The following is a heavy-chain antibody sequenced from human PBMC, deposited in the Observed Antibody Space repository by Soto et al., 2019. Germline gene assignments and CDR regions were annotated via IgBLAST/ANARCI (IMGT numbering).Heavy chain of an antibody. V-gene: IGHV3-7*03. D-gene: IGHD6-13*01. CDR2: IKQDGSEK. J-gene: IGHJ4*02. CDR1: GFTFSSYW. CDR3: ARDRWGLIAAAGFDY. Sequence: GGSLRLSCAASGFTFSSYWMSWVRQAPGKGLEWVANIKQDGSEKYYVDSVKGRFTISRDNAKNSLYLQMNSLRAEDTAVYYCARDRWGLIAAAGFDYWGQGTLVTVSS.